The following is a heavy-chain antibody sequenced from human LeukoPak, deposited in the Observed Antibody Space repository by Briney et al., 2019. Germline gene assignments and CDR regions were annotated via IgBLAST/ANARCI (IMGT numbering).Heavy chain of an antibody. D-gene: IGHD3-16*01. CDR2: IYYSGST. Sequence: SETLSLTCTVSGGSISSSSYYWGWIRQPPGKGLEWIGSIYYSGSTYYNPSLKSRVTISVDTSKNQFSLKLSSVTAADTAVYYCARDGGMTATGWFDPWGQGTLVTVSS. CDR3: ARDGGMTATGWFDP. J-gene: IGHJ5*02. V-gene: IGHV4-39*07. CDR1: GGSISSSSYY.